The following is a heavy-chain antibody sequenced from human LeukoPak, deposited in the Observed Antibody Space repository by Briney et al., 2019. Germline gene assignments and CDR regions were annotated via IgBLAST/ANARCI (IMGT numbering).Heavy chain of an antibody. J-gene: IGHJ6*03. D-gene: IGHD2-8*01. CDR1: GYSLTSYW. CDR3: ARHGHCTNGVCYSNYYYYMDV. Sequence: NPGESLTISCTGSGYSLTSYWIGWVRQMPGKGLEWMGIIYPDDSDTIYSPSFEGQVIISVDKSISTAYLQWSSLKASDTATYYCARHGHCTNGVCYSNYYYYMDVWGKGTTVTVSS. CDR2: IYPDDSDT. V-gene: IGHV5-51*01.